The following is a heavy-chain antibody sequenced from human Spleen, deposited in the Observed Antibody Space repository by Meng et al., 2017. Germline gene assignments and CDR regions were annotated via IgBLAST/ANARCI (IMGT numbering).Heavy chain of an antibody. Sequence: QRASGLGLGGPADTLSSTCTVAGGSVSNGLYYWSWIRSPPGKGLEWIGYIYYSGSTSSNPSLKSRVTISVDTSKNQFSLKLTSVTAADTAVYYCARAHSSGWSPHAYWGQGSLVTVSS. CDR2: IYYSGST. D-gene: IGHD6-19*01. CDR3: ARAHSSGWSPHAY. CDR1: GGSVSNGLYY. J-gene: IGHJ4*02. V-gene: IGHV4-61*01.